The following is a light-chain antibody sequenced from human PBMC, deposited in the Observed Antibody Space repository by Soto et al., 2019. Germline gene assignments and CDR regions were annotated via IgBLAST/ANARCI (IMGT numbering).Light chain of an antibody. Sequence: ERVMTQSPATLSVSPGERATLSCRASQSVSSNLAWYQQKPGQAPRLLIYGASTRATGIPARFSGSGSGTDFTLTISSLQSEDFAVYYCQQYNNCPLTFGGGTKVEIK. CDR3: QQYNNCPLT. CDR2: GAS. CDR1: QSVSSN. J-gene: IGKJ4*01. V-gene: IGKV3-15*01.